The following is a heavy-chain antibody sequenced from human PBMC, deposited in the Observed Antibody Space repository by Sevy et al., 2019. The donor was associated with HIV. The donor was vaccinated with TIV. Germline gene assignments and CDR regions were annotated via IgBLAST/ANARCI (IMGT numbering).Heavy chain of an antibody. Sequence: ASVKVSCKASGGTFSSYAISWVRQAPGQGLEWMGGIIPIFGTANYAQKFQGRVTITADESTSTAYMELSSLRSEDTAVYYCARSYYYGSGRTNWFDPWGQGTLVTVSS. V-gene: IGHV1-69*13. D-gene: IGHD3-10*01. J-gene: IGHJ5*02. CDR1: GGTFSSYA. CDR3: ARSYYYGSGRTNWFDP. CDR2: IIPIFGTA.